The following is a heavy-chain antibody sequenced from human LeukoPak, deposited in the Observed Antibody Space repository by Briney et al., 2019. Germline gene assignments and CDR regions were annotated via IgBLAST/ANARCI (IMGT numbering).Heavy chain of an antibody. D-gene: IGHD4-17*01. CDR2: IYPGDSDT. CDR1: GYSFTSYW. CDR3: ARRHGNGDYDY. V-gene: IGHV5-51*01. J-gene: IGHJ4*02. Sequence: GESLKISCKGSGYSFTSYWIGWVRQMPGKGLEWMGTIYPGDSDTRYSPSFQGQVTISADKSIGTVYLQWGSLKASDTAMYYCARRHGNGDYDYWGQGTLVTVSS.